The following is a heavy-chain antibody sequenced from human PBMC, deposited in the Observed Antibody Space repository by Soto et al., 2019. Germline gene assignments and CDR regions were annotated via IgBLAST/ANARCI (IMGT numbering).Heavy chain of an antibody. CDR1: GGSFSNTAYY. CDR2: IRYTGST. Sequence: QVQLQESGPGLVKPSQTLSLTCTVSGGSFSNTAYYWNWLRQHPGKGLEWIGYIRYTGSTSYNPSPKSRLTISLDTSKNQFSLHLSSVTAADTAVYYCAGGRDGYKSGYWGQGTLVSVSS. D-gene: IGHD5-12*01. V-gene: IGHV4-31*03. CDR3: AGGRDGYKSGY. J-gene: IGHJ4*02.